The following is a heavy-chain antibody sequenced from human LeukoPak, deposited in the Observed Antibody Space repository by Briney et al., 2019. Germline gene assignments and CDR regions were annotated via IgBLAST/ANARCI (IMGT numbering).Heavy chain of an antibody. D-gene: IGHD6-19*01. V-gene: IGHV3-21*01. CDR2: ISSSSSYI. Sequence: PGGSLRLSCAASGFTFSSYSMNWVRQAPGKGLEWVSSISSSSSYIYYADSVKGRFTISRDNAKNSLYLQMNSLRAEDTAVYYCARGGVSRIAVAGTYAFDIWGQGTMVTVSS. CDR3: ARGGVSRIAVAGTYAFDI. J-gene: IGHJ3*02. CDR1: GFTFSSYS.